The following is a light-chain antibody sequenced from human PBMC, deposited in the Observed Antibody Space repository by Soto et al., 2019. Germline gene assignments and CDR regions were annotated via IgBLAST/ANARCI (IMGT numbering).Light chain of an antibody. CDR3: QQYSSYPPV. Sequence: AIRMTQSPSSLSASTGDRVTITCRASQGISSYLAWYQQKPGKAPKLLIYAASTLQSGVPSRFSGSGSGTDFTLTISCLQSEDFATYYFQQYSSYPPVFGPGTKVDIK. CDR1: QGISSY. CDR2: AAS. V-gene: IGKV1-8*01. J-gene: IGKJ3*01.